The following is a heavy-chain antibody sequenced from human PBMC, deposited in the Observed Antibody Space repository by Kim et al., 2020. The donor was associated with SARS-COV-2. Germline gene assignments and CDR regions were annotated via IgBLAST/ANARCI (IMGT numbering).Heavy chain of an antibody. Sequence: SETLSLTCTVSGESISSSFNYWGWIRQPPGKGLEWIGSVYHSGTTYDSPSLKSLVTVSVDTSKNEFSLKVTSVTAADTAVYFCARLPHDSSGYVDCWGQGILVTVSS. CDR2: VYHSGTT. CDR1: GESISSSFNY. D-gene: IGHD3-22*01. V-gene: IGHV4-39*01. J-gene: IGHJ4*02. CDR3: ARLPHDSSGYVDC.